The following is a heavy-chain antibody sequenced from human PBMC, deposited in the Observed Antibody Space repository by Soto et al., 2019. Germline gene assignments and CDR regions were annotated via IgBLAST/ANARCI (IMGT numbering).Heavy chain of an antibody. CDR2: ISAYNGNT. J-gene: IGHJ3*02. CDR3: ARDGGYCSGGSCYSGVAFDI. D-gene: IGHD2-15*01. Sequence: GASVKVSYKASGYTFTSYGISWVRQAPGQGLEWMGWISAYNGNTNYAQKLQGRVTMTTDTSTSTAYMELRSLRSDDTAVYYCARDGGYCSGGSCYSGVAFDIWGQGTMVTVSS. CDR1: GYTFTSYG. V-gene: IGHV1-18*01.